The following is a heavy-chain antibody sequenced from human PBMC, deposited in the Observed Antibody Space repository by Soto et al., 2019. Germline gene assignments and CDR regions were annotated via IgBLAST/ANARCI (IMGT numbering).Heavy chain of an antibody. J-gene: IGHJ1*01. D-gene: IGHD2-8*01. V-gene: IGHV3-23*01. CDR1: GFTFSSYG. Sequence: LRLSCAASGFTFSSYGMSWVRQAPGKGLEWVSVISGSGGSAYYADSVKGRFTLSRDNSKNTVYLQMNSLRAEDTAVYYCAKDSPVGVPLMRDLHDWGQGTLVTVSS. CDR2: ISGSGGSA. CDR3: AKDSPVGVPLMRDLHD.